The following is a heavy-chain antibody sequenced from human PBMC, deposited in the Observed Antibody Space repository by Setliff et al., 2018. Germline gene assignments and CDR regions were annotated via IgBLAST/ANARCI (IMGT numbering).Heavy chain of an antibody. V-gene: IGHV4-39*01. Sequence: SETLSLTCTVSGGSISSSSYYWGWIRERPGRGLEWIGSIYYSGSTNYNPTLKCRVTISVDTSKNQFSLNLISVTAADTAVYYCAGFAGSSWVDYWGKGTLVTVSS. J-gene: IGHJ4*02. D-gene: IGHD6-13*01. CDR2: IYYSGST. CDR3: AGFAGSSWVDY. CDR1: GGSISSSSYY.